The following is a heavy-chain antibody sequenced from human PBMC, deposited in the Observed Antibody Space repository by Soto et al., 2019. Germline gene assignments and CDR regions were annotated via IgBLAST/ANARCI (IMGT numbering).Heavy chain of an antibody. CDR1: GGSISSGGYY. V-gene: IGHV4-31*03. D-gene: IGHD3-22*01. Sequence: SETLSLTCTVSGGSISSGGYYWSWIRQHPGKGLEWIGYIYYSGSTYYNPPLKSRVTISVDTSKNQFSLKLSSVTAADTAVYYCARFYYYDSSGSRKVFFDYWGQGTLVTVSS. J-gene: IGHJ4*02. CDR3: ARFYYYDSSGSRKVFFDY. CDR2: IYYSGST.